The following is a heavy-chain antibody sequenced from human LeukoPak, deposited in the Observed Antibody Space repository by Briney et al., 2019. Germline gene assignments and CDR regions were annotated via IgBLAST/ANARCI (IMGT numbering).Heavy chain of an antibody. CDR1: GASFSSYY. CDR2: IYHSGST. CDR3: ARGALFCSSTSCCHLIRYGMDV. J-gene: IGHJ6*04. D-gene: IGHD2-2*01. Sequence: SETLSPTCAVYGASFSSYYWSWIRQPPGKGLEWIGEIYHSGSTNYNPSLKSRVTISVDTSKNQFSLKLSSVTAADTAVYYCARGALFCSSTSCCHLIRYGMDVWGKGTTLTVSS. V-gene: IGHV4-34*01.